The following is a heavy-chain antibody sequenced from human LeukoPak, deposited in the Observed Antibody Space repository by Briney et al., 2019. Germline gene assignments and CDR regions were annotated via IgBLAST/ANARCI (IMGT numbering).Heavy chain of an antibody. CDR1: GFTFRLYA. J-gene: IGHJ4*02. D-gene: IGHD3-22*01. Sequence: GGSLRLSCAVSGFTFRLYAMTWVRQAPGKGLEWVSTISGSGDYIYYADSVKGRFTISRDNSKNTLYVQMNSLRAEDTAVYYCAKSSADYFYDSSGYYVDFDYWGQGTLATVSS. CDR3: AKSSADYFYDSSGYYVDFDY. CDR2: ISGSGDYI. V-gene: IGHV3-23*01.